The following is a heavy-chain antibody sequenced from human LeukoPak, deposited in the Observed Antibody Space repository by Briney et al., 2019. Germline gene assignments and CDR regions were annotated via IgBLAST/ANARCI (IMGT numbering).Heavy chain of an antibody. CDR1: GGSISGTSYC. CDR3: ARDGSDNWGLFDN. CDR2: HYHTGRI. D-gene: IGHD1-1*01. V-gene: IGHV4-39*07. J-gene: IGHJ4*02. Sequence: PSETLSLTCSVSGGSISGTSYCWGWIRQPPGKGPEWIESHYHTGRIYHNPSLNSRVTISVDTSKNQFSLKLSSVTDADTAVYYCARDGSDNWGLFDNWGRGTLVTVSS.